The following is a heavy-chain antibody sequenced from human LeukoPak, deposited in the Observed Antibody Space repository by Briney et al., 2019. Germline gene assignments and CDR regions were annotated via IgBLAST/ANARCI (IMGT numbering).Heavy chain of an antibody. CDR2: IGNSGTTK. D-gene: IGHD3-10*01. CDR1: GFAFSNSK. CDR3: ARDTRGLHMAPGSLWFGKLPVYYYGMDV. J-gene: IGHJ6*02. Sequence: PGGSLRLSCAASGFAFSNSKMNWVRQAPGKGLEWVSYIGNSGTTKFYADSVKGRFTISRDDAKSSLYLQMNSLRSEDTAVYYCARDTRGLHMAPGSLWFGKLPVYYYGMDVWGQGTTVSVSS. V-gene: IGHV3-48*03.